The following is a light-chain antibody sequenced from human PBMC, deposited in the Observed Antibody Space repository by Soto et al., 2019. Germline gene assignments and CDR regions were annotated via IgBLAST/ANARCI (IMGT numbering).Light chain of an antibody. V-gene: IGLV1-44*01. J-gene: IGLJ3*02. CDR3: AAWDDSLNGRV. Sequence: QSVLTQPPSASATPGQRVTISCSGSSSNIGSNTVNWYQQLPGTAPKLLIYKSNQRPSGVPDRFSGSKSGTSASLAINGLQSEDEADYYCAAWDDSLNGRVFGGGTKLTVL. CDR2: KSN. CDR1: SSNIGSNT.